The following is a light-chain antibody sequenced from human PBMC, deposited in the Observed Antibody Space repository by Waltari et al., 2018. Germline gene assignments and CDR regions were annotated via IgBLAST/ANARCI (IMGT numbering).Light chain of an antibody. CDR2: VNSDGSH. J-gene: IGLJ3*02. CDR3: ETGGHGTWV. Sequence: QLVLTQSPSASASLGASVKLTCTLSSGHITNVIAWHQQQPGKGPRYLMKVNSDGSHRKGDDIPDRASGSGSGPERYLTISSLQSEDEADYYCETGGHGTWVFGGGTKLTVL. CDR1: SGHITNV. V-gene: IGLV4-69*01.